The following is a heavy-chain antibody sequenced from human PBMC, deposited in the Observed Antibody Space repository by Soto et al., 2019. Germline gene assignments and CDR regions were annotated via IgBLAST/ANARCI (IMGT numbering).Heavy chain of an antibody. J-gene: IGHJ6*02. D-gene: IGHD5-12*01. Sequence: EVQLVESGGGLVQPGGSQRLSCAAAGIAFDSHWMHWVRQAPGKGVVWVSRINGDGSSTFYADSVKGRFTISRDNARNTVYLQMHSLRGEDTGVYYCARGIQWRYGMDVWGQGTTVTVSS. CDR1: GIAFDSHW. CDR3: ARGIQWRYGMDV. CDR2: INGDGSST. V-gene: IGHV3-74*01.